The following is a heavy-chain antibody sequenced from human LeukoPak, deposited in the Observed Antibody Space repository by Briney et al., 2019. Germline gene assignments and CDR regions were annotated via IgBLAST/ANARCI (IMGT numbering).Heavy chain of an antibody. D-gene: IGHD4-17*01. J-gene: IGHJ4*02. Sequence: GGSLRLSCTASGFTFGDYAMSWVRQAPGKGLEWVGFIRSKAYGGTTEYAASVKGRFTISRDDSKSIAYLQMNSLKTEDTAVYYCTGTTVTTVDYSDYWGQGTLVTVSS. CDR2: IRSKAYGGTT. CDR3: TGTTVTTVDYSDY. CDR1: GFTFGDYA. V-gene: IGHV3-49*04.